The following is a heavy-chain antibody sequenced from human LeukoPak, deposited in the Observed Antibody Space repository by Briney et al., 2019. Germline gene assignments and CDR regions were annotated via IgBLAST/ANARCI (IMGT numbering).Heavy chain of an antibody. V-gene: IGHV4-31*03. Sequence: SETLSLTCTVSGGSISSGDYYWSWIRQHPGKGLAWIGYIYYSGNTYYNPSLRSRVTMSLDTSKNQFSLNLSSVTAADTAVYYCARGSRIQLWLSNWFDPWGQGTLVTVSS. D-gene: IGHD5-18*01. CDR2: IYYSGNT. CDR1: GGSISSGDYY. CDR3: ARGSRIQLWLSNWFDP. J-gene: IGHJ5*02.